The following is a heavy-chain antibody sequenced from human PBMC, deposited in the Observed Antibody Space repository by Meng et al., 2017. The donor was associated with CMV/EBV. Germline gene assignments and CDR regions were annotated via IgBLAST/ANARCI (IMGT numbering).Heavy chain of an antibody. CDR3: VRSTYCSGGSCFSENWFDP. D-gene: IGHD2-15*01. Sequence: SGPTLVKPPQTLTLTCTFSGFSLTPYGAGVGWVRQPPGKALEWLALIDWNDDKRYSPSLKSRLSITKDTSKNEVALTMTNMDPVDTATYYCVRSTYCSGGSCFSENWFDPWGRGTLVTVSS. J-gene: IGHJ5*02. CDR2: IDWNDDK. CDR1: GFSLTPYGAG. V-gene: IGHV2-5*01.